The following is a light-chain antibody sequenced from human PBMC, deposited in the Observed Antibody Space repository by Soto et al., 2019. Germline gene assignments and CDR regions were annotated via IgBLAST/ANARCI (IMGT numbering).Light chain of an antibody. CDR2: STS. J-gene: IGLJ3*02. V-gene: IGLV7-43*01. CDR1: TGVVTSDYF. CDR3: LLYYGGGHAGV. Sequence: QAVVTQAPSMTGSPGGRVTLTCASSTGVVTSDYFPNWFQQKPGPPPLQLIYSTSNKHSWTPARFSGSIPGGKAALTLSGVQPGDEAEYYCLLYYGGGHAGVFGGGTKLTVL.